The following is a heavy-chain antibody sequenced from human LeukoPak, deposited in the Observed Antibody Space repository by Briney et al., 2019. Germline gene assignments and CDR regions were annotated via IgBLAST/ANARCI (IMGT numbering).Heavy chain of an antibody. CDR3: ARELISGDWTWDI. CDR2: INPSGGTT. J-gene: IGHJ3*02. CDR1: GYTFTSYS. D-gene: IGHD2-21*02. Sequence: GASVKVSCKASGYTFTSYSLNWVRQAPGQGPEWMGTINPSGGTTNYAQKFQGRITMTRDTSTSTVYMELSSPRSEDTAMYYCARELISGDWTWDIWGQGTMVTVSS. V-gene: IGHV1-46*01.